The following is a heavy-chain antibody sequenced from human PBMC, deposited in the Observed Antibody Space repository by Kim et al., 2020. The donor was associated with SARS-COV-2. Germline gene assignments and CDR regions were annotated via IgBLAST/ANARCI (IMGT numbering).Heavy chain of an antibody. J-gene: IGHJ4*02. D-gene: IGHD3-3*01. CDR3: ARRGFLEWLNPDY. CDR1: GFTFSSYA. V-gene: IGHV3-30-3*01. Sequence: LSLTCAASGFTFSSYAMHWVRQAPGKGLEWVAVISYDGSNKYYADSVKGRFTISRDNSKNTLYLQMNSLRAEDTAVYYCARRGFLEWLNPDYWGQGT. CDR2: ISYDGSNK.